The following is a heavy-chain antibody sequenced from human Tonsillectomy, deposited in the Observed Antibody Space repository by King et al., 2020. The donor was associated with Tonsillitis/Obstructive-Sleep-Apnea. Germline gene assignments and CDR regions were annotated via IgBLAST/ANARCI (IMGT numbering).Heavy chain of an antibody. V-gene: IGHV5-51*01. J-gene: IGHJ4*02. CDR1: GYSFSNYW. D-gene: IGHD2-15*01. CDR3: ASLVGYCSGGRCPYYFDH. CDR2: IYPGNSDT. Sequence: VQLVESGAEVKKPGESLTISCTGSGYSFSNYWIGWVRQMPGRGLEWMGIIYPGNSDTRYSPSYQGQVTISADKSISTAYLQWSSLKASDTAMYYCASLVGYCSGGRCPYYFDHWGQGTLVTVSS.